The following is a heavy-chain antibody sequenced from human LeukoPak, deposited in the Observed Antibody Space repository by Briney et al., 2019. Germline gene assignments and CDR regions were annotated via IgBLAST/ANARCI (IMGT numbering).Heavy chain of an antibody. V-gene: IGHV1-69*04. CDR1: GGTFSSYA. D-gene: IGHD4-23*01. J-gene: IGHJ5*02. CDR2: IIPILGIA. Sequence: SVKVSCKASGGTFSSYAISWVQQAPGQGLEWMGRIIPILGIANYAQKFQGRVTITADKSTSTAYMELSSLRSEDTAVYYCARGSMTTVVTENWFDPWGQGTLVTVSS. CDR3: ARGSMTTVVTENWFDP.